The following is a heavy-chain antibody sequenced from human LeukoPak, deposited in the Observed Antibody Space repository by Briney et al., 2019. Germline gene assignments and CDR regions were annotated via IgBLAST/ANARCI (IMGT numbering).Heavy chain of an antibody. D-gene: IGHD5-18*01. Sequence: ASVKVSCKASGYTFTSYGISWVRQAPGQGLEWMGWISAYNGNTNYAQKLQGRVTMTTDTSTSTAYMELRSLRSDDTAVYYCATGFIHLWPQRRDYWGQGTLVTVSS. CDR1: GYTFTSYG. CDR3: ATGFIHLWPQRRDY. V-gene: IGHV1-18*01. CDR2: ISAYNGNT. J-gene: IGHJ4*02.